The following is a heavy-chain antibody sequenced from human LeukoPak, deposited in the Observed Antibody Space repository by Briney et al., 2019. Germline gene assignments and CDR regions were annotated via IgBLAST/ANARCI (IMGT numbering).Heavy chain of an antibody. D-gene: IGHD6-13*01. V-gene: IGHV3-23*01. J-gene: IGHJ4*02. Sequence: GGSLRLSCAATGFTFSTYAMSWVRQAPGKGLEWVSGIGGSGGSTYYADSVKGRFTISRDNSKSTLFLQMNSLRAEDTAVYYCARVSDSSNWYYFDSWGQGSLVTVSS. CDR3: ARVSDSSNWYYFDS. CDR2: IGGSGGST. CDR1: GFTFSTYA.